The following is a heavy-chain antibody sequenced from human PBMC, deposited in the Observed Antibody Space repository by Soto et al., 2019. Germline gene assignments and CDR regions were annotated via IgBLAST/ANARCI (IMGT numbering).Heavy chain of an antibody. CDR2: ISSHGDST. D-gene: IGHD5-12*01. CDR1: GFNFSNYA. V-gene: IGHV3-64*01. CDR3: ARRDGYNSDY. J-gene: IGHJ4*02. Sequence: EVQLVESGGGLVQPGGSLRLSCAASGFNFSNYAMHWVRQAPGKGLEYVSAISSHGDSTYYANSVKGRFTISRDNSKNTLYLQMGSLRTEDMAVYYCARRDGYNSDYWGQGTLVTVSS.